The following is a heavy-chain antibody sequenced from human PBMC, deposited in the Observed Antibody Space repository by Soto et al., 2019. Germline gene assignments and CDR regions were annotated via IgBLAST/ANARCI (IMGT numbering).Heavy chain of an antibody. CDR2: IYPGDSDT. CDR3: ARLFDTSGWYDY. J-gene: IGHJ4*02. V-gene: IGHV5-51*01. Sequence: GESLKISCKGSGYSFTSYCIGWVRQMPGKGLERMGIIYPGDSDTRYSPSFQGQVTISADKSITTTYLQWSSLKASDTAIYYCARLFDTSGWYDYWGKGTLVTV. CDR1: GYSFTSYC. D-gene: IGHD6-19*01.